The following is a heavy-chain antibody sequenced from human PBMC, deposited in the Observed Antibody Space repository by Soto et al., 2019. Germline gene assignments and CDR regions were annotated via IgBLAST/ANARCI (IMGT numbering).Heavy chain of an antibody. J-gene: IGHJ6*02. D-gene: IGHD6-6*01. CDR1: GFTFSSYA. CDR3: MKQQLGGKRNYYYYGMDV. CDR2: ISYDGSNK. V-gene: IGHV3-30-3*02. Sequence: GGSLRLSCAASGFTFSSYAMHWVRQAPGKGLEWVAVISYDGSNKYYADSVKGRFTISRDNSKNTLYLQMNSLRAEDTAVYYCMKQQLGGKRNYYYYGMDVWGQGTTVTVSS.